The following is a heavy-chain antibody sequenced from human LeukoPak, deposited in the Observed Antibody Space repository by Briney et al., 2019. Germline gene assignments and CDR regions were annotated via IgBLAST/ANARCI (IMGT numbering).Heavy chain of an antibody. D-gene: IGHD3-10*01. V-gene: IGHV3-23*01. CDR3: AKDKDVYAYGGVDY. CDR1: GFTFTNAW. J-gene: IGHJ4*02. Sequence: GGSLRLSCAASGFTFTNAWMSWVRQSPGKGLEWVSGISGGGGRTYYADSVKGRFTISRENSNNTLFLQMNSLRVEDAAVYYCAKDKDVYAYGGVDYWGQGTLVTVSS. CDR2: ISGGGGRT.